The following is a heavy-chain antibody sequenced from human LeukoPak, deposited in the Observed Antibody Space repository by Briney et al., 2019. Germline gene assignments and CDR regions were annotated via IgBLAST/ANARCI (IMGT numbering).Heavy chain of an antibody. V-gene: IGHV3-30-3*01. D-gene: IGHD3-10*01. Sequence: GSSLRLSCAASGFSFSNYAMHWVRQAPGKGLEWVAVISFDGSSKYYADSVKGRFTISRDNSKNTLYLLMNSLRAEDTAVYYCARDRSFAVPGAYFDYWGQGTLVTVSS. CDR1: GFSFSNYA. CDR2: ISFDGSSK. CDR3: ARDRSFAVPGAYFDY. J-gene: IGHJ4*02.